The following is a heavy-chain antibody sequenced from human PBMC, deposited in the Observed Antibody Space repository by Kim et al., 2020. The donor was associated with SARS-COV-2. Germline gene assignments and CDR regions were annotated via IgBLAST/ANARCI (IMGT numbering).Heavy chain of an antibody. J-gene: IGHJ3*01. D-gene: IGHD6-6*01. CDR2: INPNTGGT. CDR1: GYSFIGYY. V-gene: IGHV1-2*05. Sequence: ASVKVSCKTSGYSFIGYYIHWVRQAPGQGLEWMGRINPNTGGTNYAQKFQGRVTMTRDTSISTAYMELTRLRSDDTVVYDCAREAGSSSNAFDVWGQGT. CDR3: AREAGSSSNAFDV.